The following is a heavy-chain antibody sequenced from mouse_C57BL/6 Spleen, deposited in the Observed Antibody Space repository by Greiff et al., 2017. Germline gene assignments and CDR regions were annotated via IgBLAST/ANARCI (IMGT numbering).Heavy chain of an antibody. D-gene: IGHD2-2*01. CDR2: IYPRDGST. J-gene: IGHJ2*01. Sequence: VQLQQSGPELVKPGASVKLSCKASGYTFTSYDINWVKQRPGQGLEWIGWIYPRDGSTKYNEKFKGKATLTVDTSSSTAYMGLHSLTSEDSAVYFCANLWLRQEYYFDYWGQGTTLTVSS. V-gene: IGHV1-85*01. CDR3: ANLWLRQEYYFDY. CDR1: GYTFTSYD.